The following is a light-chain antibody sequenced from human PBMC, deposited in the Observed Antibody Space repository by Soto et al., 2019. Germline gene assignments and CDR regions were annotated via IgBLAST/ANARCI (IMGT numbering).Light chain of an antibody. CDR3: HQYYTWRT. Sequence: EIVMTQSPATLSVSPGERATLSCRASQSVSSKLAWYQQKPGQAPRLLIYCASTRAPGIPGSVSGGGSGIQFTITISSLQSEDFAVYYWHQYYTWRTFGQGTKLEIK. V-gene: IGKV3-15*01. J-gene: IGKJ2*01. CDR1: QSVSSK. CDR2: CAS.